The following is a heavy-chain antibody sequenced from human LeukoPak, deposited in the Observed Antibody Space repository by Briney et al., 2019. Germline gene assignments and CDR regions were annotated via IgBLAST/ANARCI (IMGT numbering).Heavy chain of an antibody. Sequence: GGSLRLSCAASGFTFSSYDMHWVRQATGKGLEWVSAISTAGDTYYPGSVKGRFTLSRENAKNSLYLQMNSLRAGDTAVYYCARSARRGAFDIWGQGTMVTVSS. D-gene: IGHD5-18*01. CDR1: GFTFSSYD. CDR3: ARSARRGAFDI. J-gene: IGHJ3*02. V-gene: IGHV3-13*01. CDR2: ISTAGDT.